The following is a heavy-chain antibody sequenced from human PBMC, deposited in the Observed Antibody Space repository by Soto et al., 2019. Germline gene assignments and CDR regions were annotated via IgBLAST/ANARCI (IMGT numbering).Heavy chain of an antibody. Sequence: ASVKVSCKASGYTFTNNVIHWLRQAPGQRLEWMGWIHTAKGNTKYAQKFEARVTITRDTSASTAYMELSSLRSEDTAVYYCARTKYSSSRYGMDVWGQGTTVTVSS. CDR1: GYTFTNNV. CDR2: IHTAKGNT. D-gene: IGHD6-13*01. J-gene: IGHJ6*02. V-gene: IGHV1-3*04. CDR3: ARTKYSSSRYGMDV.